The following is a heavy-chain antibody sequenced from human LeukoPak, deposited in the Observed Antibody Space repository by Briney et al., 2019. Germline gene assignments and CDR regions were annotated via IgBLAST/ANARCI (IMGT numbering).Heavy chain of an antibody. V-gene: IGHV3-30-3*01. D-gene: IGHD2-15*01. CDR3: ARAPYCSGGSCYYYYYGMDV. CDR2: ISYDGSNK. J-gene: IGHJ6*02. CDR1: GFTFSSYA. Sequence: GGSLRLSCAASGFTFSSYAMHWVRQASGKGLGWVAVISYDGSNKYYADSVKGRFTISRDNSKNTLYLQMNSLRAEDTAVYYCARAPYCSGGSCYYYYYGMDVWGQGTTVTVSS.